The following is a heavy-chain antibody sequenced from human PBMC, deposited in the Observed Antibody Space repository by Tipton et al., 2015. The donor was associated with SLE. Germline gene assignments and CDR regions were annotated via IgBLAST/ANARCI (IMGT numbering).Heavy chain of an antibody. J-gene: IGHJ3*01. CDR2: INHSGST. D-gene: IGHD7-27*01. V-gene: IGHV4-34*01. CDR1: GGSFRGYY. CDR3: SSRNWDETFDV. Sequence: TLSLTCAVYGGSFRGYYWRWSRQPPGKGLEWVGEINHSGSTNYNPALKSRATISVDTSKNQYSLSLRSVTAADTAVYFCSSRNWDETFDVWGQGTMVTVSS.